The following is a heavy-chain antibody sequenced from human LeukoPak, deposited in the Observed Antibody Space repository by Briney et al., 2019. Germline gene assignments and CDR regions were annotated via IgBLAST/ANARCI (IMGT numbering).Heavy chain of an antibody. CDR2: VSGSGGST. D-gene: IGHD6-19*01. CDR3: ARPTSGWYAGGFDY. J-gene: IGHJ4*02. V-gene: IGHV3-23*01. Sequence: AGSLRLSCEASGFMFTSYAMNWVRQAPGKGLEWVSSVSGSGGSTYYADSVKGRFTISRDNSKSTLYLQMNSLRAEDTALYYCARPTSGWYAGGFDYWGQGILVTVSS. CDR1: GFMFTSYA.